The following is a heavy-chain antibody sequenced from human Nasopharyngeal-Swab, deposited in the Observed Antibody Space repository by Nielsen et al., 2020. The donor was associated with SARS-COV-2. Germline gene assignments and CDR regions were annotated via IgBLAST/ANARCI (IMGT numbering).Heavy chain of an antibody. D-gene: IGHD3-10*01. CDR1: GYGFTTYW. CDR2: VYPGDSDT. V-gene: IGHV5-51*01. J-gene: IGHJ4*02. CDR3: ARGRGQPVDY. Sequence: GESLKISCKGSGYGFTTYWIAWVRQMPGKGLEYVGIVYPGDSDTRYTPSFQGQVTISADRSISTAYLQWSSLKASDTAMYYCARGRGQPVDYWGQGTLVTVSS.